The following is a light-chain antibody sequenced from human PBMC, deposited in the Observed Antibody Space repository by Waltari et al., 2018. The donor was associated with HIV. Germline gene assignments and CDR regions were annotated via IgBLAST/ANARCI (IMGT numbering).Light chain of an antibody. CDR1: TSDVGGYNY. Sequence: QSALTPPPSASGSPGQSVTFSCPGPTSDVGGYNYVSSFQQHPGKAPKLIIYEVTTRPSGVPDRFSGSKSGNTASLTVSGLQAEDEADYYCSSYAGSNTYVVFGGGTKLTVL. V-gene: IGLV2-8*01. CDR2: EVT. CDR3: SSYAGSNTYVV. J-gene: IGLJ2*01.